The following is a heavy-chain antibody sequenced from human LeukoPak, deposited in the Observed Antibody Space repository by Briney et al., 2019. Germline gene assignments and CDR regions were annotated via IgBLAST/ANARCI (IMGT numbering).Heavy chain of an antibody. D-gene: IGHD7-27*01. V-gene: IGHV3-23*01. Sequence: GGSLRLSCSASGFTVSSYAMSWVRQAPGKRLEMVLAISGSGISTYYADSVKGRFTISRDTSKNTVYLQMNSLRAEDTAVYYCAKDRPLNWGYHFDYWGQGTLVTVSS. CDR3: AKDRPLNWGYHFDY. CDR1: GFTVSSYA. J-gene: IGHJ4*02. CDR2: ISGSGIST.